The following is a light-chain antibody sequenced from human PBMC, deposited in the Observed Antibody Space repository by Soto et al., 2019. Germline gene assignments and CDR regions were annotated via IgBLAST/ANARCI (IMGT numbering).Light chain of an antibody. Sequence: EIVLTQSPATLSLSPGGRATLSCRASQSVSSYLAWYQQKPGQAPRLLIYDASNRATGIPARFSGSGSGTDFTLTISSLEPEDFAVYYCQQRGNWPPTFGPGTKVDIK. CDR1: QSVSSY. J-gene: IGKJ3*01. CDR3: QQRGNWPPT. V-gene: IGKV3-11*01. CDR2: DAS.